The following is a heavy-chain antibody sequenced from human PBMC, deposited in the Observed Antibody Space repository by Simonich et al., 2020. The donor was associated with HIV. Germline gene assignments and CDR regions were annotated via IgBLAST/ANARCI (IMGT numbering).Heavy chain of an antibody. V-gene: IGHV3-7*01. CDR2: IKQDGSEK. CDR3: ARGGYGFVYVDY. D-gene: IGHD5-18*01. CDR1: GFIFSNYW. Sequence: EVQLVESGGGFGQPGGSLRLSCEASGFIFSNYWMNWVRQAPEKGRECVAHIKQDGSEKYYVDSVKGRFTISRDNTKNSLYLQMNSLRADDTAVYYCARGGYGFVYVDYWGQGTLVTVSS. J-gene: IGHJ4*02.